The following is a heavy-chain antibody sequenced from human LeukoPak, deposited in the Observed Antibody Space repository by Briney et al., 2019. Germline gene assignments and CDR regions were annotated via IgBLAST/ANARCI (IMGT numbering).Heavy chain of an antibody. CDR1: GYTFTSYD. CDR2: MNPNSGNT. D-gene: IGHD3-10*01. J-gene: IGHJ6*02. CDR3: ASYGSGSYYYYYYGMDV. V-gene: IGHV1-8*01. Sequence: ASVKVSCKASGYTFTSYDINWVRQATGQGLEWMGWMNPNSGNTGYAQKFQGRVTMTRNTSISTAYMELSSLRSEDTAVHYCASYGSGSYYYYYYGMDVWGQGTTVTVSS.